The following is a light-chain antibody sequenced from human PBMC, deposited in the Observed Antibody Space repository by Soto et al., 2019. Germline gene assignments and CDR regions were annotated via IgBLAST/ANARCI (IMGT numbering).Light chain of an antibody. V-gene: IGKV3-20*01. CDR2: GAS. CDR1: QSVTSNF. CDR3: QQYGRSPLLFT. Sequence: ENVLTQSPGTLSLSPGERATLSCRASQSVTSNFLAWYQQKPGQAPRLLIYGASPRAAGVPDRFSGSGSGTDFTLTITSLEAEAFAVYYCQQYGRSPLLFTFGQGTKLRVK. J-gene: IGKJ2*01.